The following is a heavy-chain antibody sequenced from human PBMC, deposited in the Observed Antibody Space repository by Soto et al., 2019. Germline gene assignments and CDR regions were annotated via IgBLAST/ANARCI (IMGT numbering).Heavy chain of an antibody. V-gene: IGHV3-23*01. J-gene: IGHJ4*02. Sequence: EVQLLESGGGLVQPGGALRLSCAASGSTFSSYAMSWVRQAPGKGLEWVSAISGSGGSTYYEDSVKGRLTISRDNSKNTLYLQMNSLRAEDTAVYYCAKCDALVVAATGIDYWGQGTLVTVSS. CDR1: GSTFSSYA. CDR2: ISGSGGST. CDR3: AKCDALVVAATGIDY. D-gene: IGHD2-15*01.